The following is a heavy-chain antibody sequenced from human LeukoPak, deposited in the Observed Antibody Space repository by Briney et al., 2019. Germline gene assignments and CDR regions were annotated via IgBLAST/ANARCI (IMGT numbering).Heavy chain of an antibody. CDR3: ARSPPARSSITGNWFDP. CDR2: ISAYNGNT. Sequence: GASVKVSCKASGYTFTSYGISWVRQAPGQGLEWMGWISAYNGNTNYAQKLQGRVTMTTDTSTSTAYMELRSLRSDDTAVYYCARSPPARSSITGNWFDPWGQGTLVTVSS. J-gene: IGHJ5*02. V-gene: IGHV1-18*01. CDR1: GYTFTSYG. D-gene: IGHD2-2*01.